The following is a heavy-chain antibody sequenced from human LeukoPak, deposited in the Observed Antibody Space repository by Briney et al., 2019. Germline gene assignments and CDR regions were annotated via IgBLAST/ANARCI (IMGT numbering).Heavy chain of an antibody. J-gene: IGHJ4*02. D-gene: IGHD3-22*01. CDR3: ARSLRWNYYDSSGYSPLGY. CDR1: GYTFTSYG. V-gene: IGHV1-18*01. CDR2: ISAYNGNT. Sequence: ASVKVSCKASGYTFTSYGISWVRQAPGQGLEWMGWISAYNGNTNYAQKLQGRVTMTTDTSTSTAYMELRSLRSDDTAVYYCARSLRWNYYDSSGYSPLGYWGQGTLVTVSS.